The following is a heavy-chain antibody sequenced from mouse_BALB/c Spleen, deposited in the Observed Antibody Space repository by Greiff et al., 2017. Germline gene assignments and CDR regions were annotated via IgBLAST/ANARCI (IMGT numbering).Heavy chain of an antibody. CDR2: IDPENGNT. CDR3: ARAGYDVVGFAD. CDR1: GFNIKDYY. V-gene: IGHV14-1*02. J-gene: IGHJ3*01. D-gene: IGHD2-2*01. Sequence: EVQLQQSGAELVRPGALVKLSCKASGFNIKDYYMHWVKQRPEQGLEWIGWIDPENGNTIYDPKFQGKASITADTSSNTAYLQLSSLTSEDTAVYYCARAGYDVVGFADWGQGTLVTVSA.